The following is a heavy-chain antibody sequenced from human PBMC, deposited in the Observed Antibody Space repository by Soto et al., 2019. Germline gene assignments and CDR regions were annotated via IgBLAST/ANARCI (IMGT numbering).Heavy chain of an antibody. CDR1: GYTFTSYD. CDR2: MNPNSGNT. D-gene: IGHD2-2*01. J-gene: IGHJ3*02. Sequence: ASVKVSCKASGYTFTSYDINWVRQATGQGLEWMGWMNPNSGNTGYAQKFQGRVTMTTNTSISTAYMELSSLRSEDTAVYYCASLVVPAAPDDAFDIWGQGTMVTVSS. CDR3: ASLVVPAAPDDAFDI. V-gene: IGHV1-8*01.